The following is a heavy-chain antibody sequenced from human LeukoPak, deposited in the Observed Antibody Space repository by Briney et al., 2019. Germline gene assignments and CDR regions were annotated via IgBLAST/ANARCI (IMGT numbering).Heavy chain of an antibody. Sequence: SETLSLTCAVSGGSISSNWWSWVRQPPGKGLEWIGEIDHSGSTNYNPSLKSRVTISIDKSKNHFSLELSSTTAADTAVYFCARGRVSSSTWYSTYYYYFYMDVWGKGTTVTVSS. V-gene: IGHV4-4*02. CDR3: ARGRVSSSTWYSTYYYYFYMDV. CDR1: GGSISSNW. J-gene: IGHJ6*03. D-gene: IGHD6-13*01. CDR2: IDHSGST.